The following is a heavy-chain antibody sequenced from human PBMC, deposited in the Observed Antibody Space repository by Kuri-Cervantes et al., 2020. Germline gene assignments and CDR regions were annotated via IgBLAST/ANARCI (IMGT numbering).Heavy chain of an antibody. Sequence: GSLRLSCTVSGGSISGYYWSWIRQPPGKGLECIGYIYYSGSTNYNPSLKSRVTISVDTSKNQFSLKLSSVTAADTAVYYCARGPGSRYYYYYIDVWGKGTTVTVSS. D-gene: IGHD1-14*01. J-gene: IGHJ6*03. CDR1: GGSISGYY. CDR3: ARGPGSRYYYYYIDV. V-gene: IGHV4-59*01. CDR2: IYYSGST.